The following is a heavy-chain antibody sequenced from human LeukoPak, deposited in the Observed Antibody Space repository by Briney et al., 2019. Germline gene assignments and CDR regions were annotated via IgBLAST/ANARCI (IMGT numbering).Heavy chain of an antibody. Sequence: SETLSLTCTVSGGSISSYYWSWIRQLPGKGPEWIGYIYNSGSTKYNPSYNPSLKSRVTISVDTSKDQISLKLSSVTAADTAVYYCARGYSIPHPAFDIWGQGTMVTISS. CDR2: IYNSGST. J-gene: IGHJ3*02. D-gene: IGHD2-21*01. V-gene: IGHV4-59*01. CDR3: ARGYSIPHPAFDI. CDR1: GGSISSYY.